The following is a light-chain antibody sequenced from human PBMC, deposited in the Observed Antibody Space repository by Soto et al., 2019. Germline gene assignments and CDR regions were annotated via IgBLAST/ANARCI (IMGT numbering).Light chain of an antibody. Sequence: EIVMTPSPATLSVSPVERVTLSCRASQSVSNNLVWYQQKPGQAPRLLMYGSSIRATGIPARFSGSGSGTEFTLTISSLQSEDFAVYYCQQHNNWPPITFGQGTRLEIK. J-gene: IGKJ5*01. CDR3: QQHNNWPPIT. V-gene: IGKV3-15*01. CDR2: GSS. CDR1: QSVSNN.